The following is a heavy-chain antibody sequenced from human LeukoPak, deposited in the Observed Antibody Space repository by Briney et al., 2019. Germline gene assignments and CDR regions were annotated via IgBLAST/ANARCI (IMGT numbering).Heavy chain of an antibody. Sequence: GGSLRLSCAASGFTVSSNYMSWVRQAPGKGLEWVSVIYSGGSTYYADSVKGRSTISRDNSKNTLYLQMNSLRAEDTAVYYCASTFYGDSPPYWGQGTLVTVSS. V-gene: IGHV3-66*01. CDR3: ASTFYGDSPPY. J-gene: IGHJ4*02. D-gene: IGHD4-17*01. CDR2: IYSGGST. CDR1: GFTVSSNY.